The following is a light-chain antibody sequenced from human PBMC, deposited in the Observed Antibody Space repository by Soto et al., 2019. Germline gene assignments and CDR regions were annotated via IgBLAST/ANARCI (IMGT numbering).Light chain of an antibody. V-gene: IGLV1-44*01. J-gene: IGLJ1*01. CDR1: TSNIGSNP. CDR3: AAWDDRLNGPSYV. Sequence: QSVLTQPPSVSGTPGQTGTSSCSGITSNIGSNPVNWYQQLPGTAPRLLISTNNQRPSGVPDRFSGSRSGTSASLAISGLQSEDEADYYCAAWDDRLNGPSYVFGTGTKVTVL. CDR2: TNN.